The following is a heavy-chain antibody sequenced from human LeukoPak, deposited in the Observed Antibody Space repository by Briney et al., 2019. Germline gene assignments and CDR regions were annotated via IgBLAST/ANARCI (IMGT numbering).Heavy chain of an antibody. V-gene: IGHV1-2*02. CDR3: ARDESVRADGYQSY. Sequence: ASVKVSCKASGYTFTGYYMHWVRQAPGQGLEWMGWINPNSGGTNYAQKFQGRVTMTRDTSISTAYMELSRLRSDDTAVYYCARDESVRADGYQSYWGQGTLVSVSS. CDR2: INPNSGGT. D-gene: IGHD3-22*01. CDR1: GYTFTGYY. J-gene: IGHJ4*02.